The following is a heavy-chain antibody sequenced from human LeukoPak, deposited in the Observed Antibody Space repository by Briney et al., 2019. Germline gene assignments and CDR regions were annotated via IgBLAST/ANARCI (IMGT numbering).Heavy chain of an antibody. CDR2: ISYDGSNK. CDR1: GFTFSSYG. V-gene: IGHV3-30*18. Sequence: PGGSLRLSCAASGFTFSSYGMHWVRQAPGKGLEWVAVISYDGSNKYYADSVKGRFTISRDNSKNTLYLQMNSLRAEDTAVYYCAKDSVSWYYHDSSGPPFDYWGQGTLVTVSS. D-gene: IGHD3-22*01. CDR3: AKDSVSWYYHDSSGPPFDY. J-gene: IGHJ4*02.